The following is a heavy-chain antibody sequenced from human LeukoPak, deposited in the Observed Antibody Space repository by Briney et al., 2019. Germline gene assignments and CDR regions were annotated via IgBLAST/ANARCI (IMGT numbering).Heavy chain of an antibody. D-gene: IGHD6-19*01. CDR1: GGSFSGYY. CDR2: INHSGST. V-gene: IGHV4-34*01. J-gene: IGHJ4*02. Sequence: SETLSLTCAVYGGSFSGYYWSWIRQPPGKGLEWIGEINHSGSTNYNPSLKSRVTMSIDTSKNHFSLKLTSVTAADTATYYCARETSLAGFASGLGFNYWGQGILVTVSS. CDR3: ARETSLAGFASGLGFNY.